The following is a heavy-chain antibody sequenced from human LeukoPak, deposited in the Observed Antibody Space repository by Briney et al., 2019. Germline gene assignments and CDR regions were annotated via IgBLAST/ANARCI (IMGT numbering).Heavy chain of an antibody. Sequence: GGSLRLSCAASRFTVSSNYMSWVRQAPGKGLVCVSRINIDGTSTSYADSVKGRFTISRDNAKNALYLQMNSLRAEDTAVYYCARGSSGWYGIDYWGQGALVNVSS. J-gene: IGHJ4*02. CDR2: INIDGTST. D-gene: IGHD6-19*01. CDR1: RFTVSSNY. CDR3: ARGSSGWYGIDY. V-gene: IGHV3-74*01.